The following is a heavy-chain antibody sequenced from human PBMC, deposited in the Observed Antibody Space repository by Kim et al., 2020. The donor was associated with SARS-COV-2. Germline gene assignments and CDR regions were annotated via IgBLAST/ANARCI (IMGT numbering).Heavy chain of an antibody. CDR2: FDPEDGET. CDR3: ATDGYGSGSYHNWFDP. Sequence: ASVKVSCKVSGYTLTELSMHWVRQAPGKGLEWMGGFDPEDGETIYAQKFQGRVTMTEDTSTDTAYMELSSLRSEDTAVYYCATDGYGSGSYHNWFDPWGQGTLVTVSS. D-gene: IGHD3-10*01. J-gene: IGHJ5*02. V-gene: IGHV1-24*01. CDR1: GYTLTELS.